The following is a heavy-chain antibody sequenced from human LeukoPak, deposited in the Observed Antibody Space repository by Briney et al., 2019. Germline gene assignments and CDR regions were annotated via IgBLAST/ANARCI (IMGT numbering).Heavy chain of an antibody. CDR2: MNPNSGNT. V-gene: IGHV1-8*01. J-gene: IGHJ5*02. Sequence: ASVKVSYKASGYTFTSYDINWVRQATGQGLEWMGWMNPNSGNTGYAQMFQGRVTMTRNTSISTAYMELSSLRSEDTAVYYCAREGNTKRQLYNWFDPWGQGTLVTVSS. CDR3: AREGNTKRQLYNWFDP. D-gene: IGHD2-2*01. CDR1: GYTFTSYD.